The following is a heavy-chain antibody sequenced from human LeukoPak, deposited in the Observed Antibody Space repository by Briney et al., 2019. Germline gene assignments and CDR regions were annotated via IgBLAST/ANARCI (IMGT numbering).Heavy chain of an antibody. CDR2: IRRDGDVI. CDR3: TRDLMDYDVSTGLHHYYMDV. J-gene: IGHJ6*02. CDR1: GFTFSSFG. Sequence: PGGSLRLSCEASGFTFSSFGMHWVRQAPGKGLEWVAFIRRDGDVIYYADSVRGRFTISRDNAKNTLYLQMNTLRVEDTAVYYCTRDLMDYDVSTGLHHYYMDVWGQGTTVTVSS. D-gene: IGHD3-9*01. V-gene: IGHV3-30*02.